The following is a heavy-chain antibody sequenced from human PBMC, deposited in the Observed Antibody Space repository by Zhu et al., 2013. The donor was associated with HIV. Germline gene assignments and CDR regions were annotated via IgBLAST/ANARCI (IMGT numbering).Heavy chain of an antibody. J-gene: IGHJ6*02. CDR1: GYTFTSYG. CDR2: ISAYNGNT. D-gene: IGHD5-18*01. CDR3: ARDQSSYGYFYYYYGMDV. V-gene: IGHV1-18*01. Sequence: QVQLVQSGAEVKKPGASVKVSCKASGYTFTSYGISWVRQAPGQGLEWMGWISAYNGNTNYAQKLQGRVTMTTDTSTSTAYMELRSLRSDDTAVYYCARDQSSYGYFYYYYGMDVWGQGTTVTVSS.